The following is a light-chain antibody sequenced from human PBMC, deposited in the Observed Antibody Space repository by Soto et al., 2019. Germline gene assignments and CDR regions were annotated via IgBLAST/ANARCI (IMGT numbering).Light chain of an antibody. V-gene: IGKV1-39*01. Sequence: DIQMTQSPSSLSASLGDRVTITCRASQSISSYLNWYQQKPGKAPKILIYAASSLQSGVPSRFSGSGSGTDFTLTISSLQPEDFATYYCQQSYSTTWTFGQGTNVEI. CDR1: QSISSY. CDR2: AAS. CDR3: QQSYSTTWT. J-gene: IGKJ1*01.